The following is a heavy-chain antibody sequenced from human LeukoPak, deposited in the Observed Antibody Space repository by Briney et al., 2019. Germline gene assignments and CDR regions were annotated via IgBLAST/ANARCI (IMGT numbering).Heavy chain of an antibody. CDR1: GFTFSSYS. CDR3: ARTVNGYYDILTGYYLRYYYYMDV. J-gene: IGHJ6*03. Sequence: GGSLRLSCAASGFTFSSYSMNWVRQAPGKGLEWVSSISSSSSYIYYADSVKGRFTISRDNAKNSPYLQMNSLRAEDTAVYYCARTVNGYYDILTGYYLRYYYYMDVWGKGTTVTVSS. V-gene: IGHV3-21*01. D-gene: IGHD3-9*01. CDR2: ISSSSSYI.